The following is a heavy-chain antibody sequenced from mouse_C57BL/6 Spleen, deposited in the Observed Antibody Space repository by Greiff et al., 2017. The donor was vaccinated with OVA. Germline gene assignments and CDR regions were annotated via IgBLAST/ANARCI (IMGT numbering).Heavy chain of an antibody. V-gene: IGHV1-15*01. CDR3: TTYDYDGPYAMDY. CDR2: IDPETGGT. Sequence: QVQLKESGAELVRPGASVTLSCKASGYTFTDYEMHWVKQTPVHGLEWIGAIDPETGGTAYNQKFKGKARLTADKSSSTAYMELRSLTSEDSAVYYCTTYDYDGPYAMDYWGQGTSVTVSS. D-gene: IGHD2-4*01. CDR1: GYTFTDYE. J-gene: IGHJ4*01.